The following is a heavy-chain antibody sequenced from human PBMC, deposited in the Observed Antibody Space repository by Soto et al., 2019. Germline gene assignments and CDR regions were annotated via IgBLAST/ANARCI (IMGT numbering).Heavy chain of an antibody. D-gene: IGHD7-27*01. CDR3: ARVTLGIKWFDP. Sequence: ASVKVSCKASGYTFTSYAMHWVRQAPGQRLEWMGWVNAGNGNTKYSQKFQGRVTITRDTSASTAYMELSSLRSEDTAVYYCARVTLGIKWFDPWGQGTLVTVSS. V-gene: IGHV1-3*01. J-gene: IGHJ5*02. CDR1: GYTFTSYA. CDR2: VNAGNGNT.